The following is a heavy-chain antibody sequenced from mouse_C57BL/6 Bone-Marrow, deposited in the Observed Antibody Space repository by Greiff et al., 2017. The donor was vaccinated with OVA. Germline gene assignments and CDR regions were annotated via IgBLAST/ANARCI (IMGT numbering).Heavy chain of an antibody. Sequence: EVQLQQSGGGLVKPGGSLKLSCAASGFTFSSYAMSWVRQTPEKRLEWVATISDGGSYTYYPDNVKGRFTISRDNAKNNLYLQMSHLKSEDTAMYYCARGDITTVLYWYFDVWGTGTTVTVSS. V-gene: IGHV5-4*01. CDR3: ARGDITTVLYWYFDV. CDR2: ISDGGSYT. D-gene: IGHD1-1*01. J-gene: IGHJ1*03. CDR1: GFTFSSYA.